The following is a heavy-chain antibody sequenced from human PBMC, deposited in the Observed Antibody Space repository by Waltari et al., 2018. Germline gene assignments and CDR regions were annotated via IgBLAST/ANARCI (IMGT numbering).Heavy chain of an antibody. CDR3: ARCLYSGTGIDL. CDR1: GFTLSAYW. Sequence: EVHLVESGGDLVQPGGSLRVSCTASGFTLSAYWMHWVRGVPGKGLQWVARVSPDETTTDYADSVKGRFTISRDNGRNMLFLQMNGLRGEDTAAYYCARCLYSGTGIDLWGQGTQVTVSS. CDR2: VSPDETTT. J-gene: IGHJ5*02. V-gene: IGHV3-74*01. D-gene: IGHD5-12*01.